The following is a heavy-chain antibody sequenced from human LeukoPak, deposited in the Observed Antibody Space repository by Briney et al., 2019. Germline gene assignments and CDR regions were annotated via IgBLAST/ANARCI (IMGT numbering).Heavy chain of an antibody. J-gene: IGHJ3*01. CDR1: GGSISSSSYY. CDR2: IYYSGST. Sequence: KTSETLSLTCTVSGGSISSSSYYWGWIRQPPGKGLEWIGSIYYSGSTYYNPSLKSRVTISVDTSKNQFSLKLSSVTAADTAVYYCARRRVLILFRELPRRGPFDVWGQGTMVSVSS. D-gene: IGHD3-10*01. CDR3: ARRRVLILFRELPRRGPFDV. V-gene: IGHV4-39*07.